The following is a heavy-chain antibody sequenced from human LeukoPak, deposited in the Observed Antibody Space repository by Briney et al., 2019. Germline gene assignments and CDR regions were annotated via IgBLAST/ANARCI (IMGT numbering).Heavy chain of an antibody. Sequence: NPGGSLRLSCAASGFTFSSYSMNWVRQAPGKGLEWVSSISSSSSYIYYADSVKGRFTISRDNAKNSLYLQMNSLRAEDTAVYYCARGYRQQLPPHAFDIWGQGTMVTVSS. V-gene: IGHV3-21*01. CDR1: GFTFSSYS. J-gene: IGHJ3*02. CDR3: ARGYRQQLPPHAFDI. CDR2: ISSSSSYI. D-gene: IGHD6-13*01.